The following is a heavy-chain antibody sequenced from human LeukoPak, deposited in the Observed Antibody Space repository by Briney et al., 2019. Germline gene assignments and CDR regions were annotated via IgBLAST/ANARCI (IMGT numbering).Heavy chain of an antibody. CDR3: ASGRHSSSWYLEFGY. Sequence: GRSLRLSCAASGFTFSSYGMHWVRQAPGKGLEWVAVISYDGSNKYYADSVEGRFTISRDNSKNTLYLQMNSLRAEDTAVYYCASGRHSSSWYLEFGYWGQGTLVTVSS. CDR2: ISYDGSNK. D-gene: IGHD6-13*01. V-gene: IGHV3-30*03. J-gene: IGHJ4*02. CDR1: GFTFSSYG.